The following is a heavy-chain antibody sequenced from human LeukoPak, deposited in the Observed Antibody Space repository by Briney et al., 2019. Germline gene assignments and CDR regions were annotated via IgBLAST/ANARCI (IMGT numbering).Heavy chain of an antibody. Sequence: PSETLSLTCTVSGDSISIHNCYWGRIRQPPGKGLEWIGSIYYSGSTYYNPSLKSRVTMSIDRSKNQFSLKLSSVTAADTAVYYCARAPNYFDSSGYSVGWFDPWGQETLVTVSS. CDR2: IYYSGST. CDR3: ARAPNYFDSSGYSVGWFDP. D-gene: IGHD3-22*01. J-gene: IGHJ5*02. CDR1: GDSISIHNCY. V-gene: IGHV4-39*07.